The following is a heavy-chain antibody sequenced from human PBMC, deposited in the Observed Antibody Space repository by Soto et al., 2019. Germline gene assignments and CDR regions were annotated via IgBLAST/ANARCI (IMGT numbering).Heavy chain of an antibody. V-gene: IGHV4-30-4*01. CDR2: IYYSASI. D-gene: IGHD2-15*01. CDR3: ATADCSGGSCYSMFDC. Sequence: PWETLSLTCKVSGGYISSCENYWSWIRPPPGKGLDSIRYIYYSASIYYSPTLKSRVTISVDTSKNQFDLKLSSVTAADTAVYYCATADCSGGSCYSMFDCWGQGTLVTVSS. CDR1: GGYISSCENY. J-gene: IGHJ4*02.